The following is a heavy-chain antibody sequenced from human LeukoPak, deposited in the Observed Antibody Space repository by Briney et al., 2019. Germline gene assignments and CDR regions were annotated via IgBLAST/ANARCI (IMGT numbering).Heavy chain of an antibody. CDR3: ARAQAYYYYYMDV. Sequence: PSETLSLTXTVSGGSISSYYWSWIRQPPGKGLEWIGYTYYSGSTNYNPSLKSRVTISVDTSKNQFSLKLSSVTAADTAVYYCARAQAYYYYYMDVWGKGTTVTVSS. J-gene: IGHJ6*03. CDR2: TYYSGST. CDR1: GGSISSYY. V-gene: IGHV4-59*01.